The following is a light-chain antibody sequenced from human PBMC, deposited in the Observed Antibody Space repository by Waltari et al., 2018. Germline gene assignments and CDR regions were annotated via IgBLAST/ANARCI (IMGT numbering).Light chain of an antibody. J-gene: IGLJ3*02. V-gene: IGLV2-23*02. CDR3: CSYAGEDSLV. Sequence: QSALTQPASVSGSPGQSITISCTGTTNDVGNYNLVSWYQHSARKAPKLLIYEVTKRPPGGSERFSGSKSGTTASLTISGLQTEDEGDFYCCSYAGEDSLVFGEGTHVTVL. CDR1: TNDVGNYNL. CDR2: EVT.